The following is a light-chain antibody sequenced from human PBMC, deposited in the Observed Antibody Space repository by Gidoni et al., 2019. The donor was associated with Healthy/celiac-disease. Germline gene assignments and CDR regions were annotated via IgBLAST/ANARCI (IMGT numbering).Light chain of an antibody. CDR1: QSINSY. V-gene: IGKV1-39*01. J-gene: IGKJ1*01. CDR2: AAS. CDR3: QQSYSTS. Sequence: DIQMTQSPSSLSASVGDRVTITCRASQSINSYLNWYQQKPGKAPKLLIYAASSLQSGVPSRFSGSGSWTDFTLTISSLQPEDFATYYCQQSYSTSFGQGTKVEIK.